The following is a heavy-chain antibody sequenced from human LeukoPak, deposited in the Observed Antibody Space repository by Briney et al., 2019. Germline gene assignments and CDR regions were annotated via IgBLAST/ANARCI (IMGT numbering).Heavy chain of an antibody. J-gene: IGHJ4*02. V-gene: IGHV4-59*06. CDR1: GGSISSYY. CDR3: ARVNVWSGYYYPDY. CDR2: IYYSGST. Sequence: PSETLSLTCTVSGGSISSYYWSWIRQPPGKGLEWIGYIYYSGSTYYNPSLKSRVTISVDTSKNQFSLKLSSVTAADTAVYYCARVNVWSGYYYPDYWGQGTLVTVSS. D-gene: IGHD3-3*01.